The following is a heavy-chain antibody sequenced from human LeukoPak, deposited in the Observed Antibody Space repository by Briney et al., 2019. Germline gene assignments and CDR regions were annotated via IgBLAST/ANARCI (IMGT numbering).Heavy chain of an antibody. J-gene: IGHJ3*02. CDR1: GGTFSSYA. V-gene: IGHV1-69*01. CDR3: AREMPWGEGNGAFDI. D-gene: IGHD3-16*01. Sequence: SVKVSCKASGGTFSSYAISWVRQAPGQGLEWMGGIIPIFGTANYAQKFQGRVTITADESTSTAYMELSSLRSEDTAVYYCAREMPWGEGNGAFDIWGQGTMVTVSS. CDR2: IIPIFGTA.